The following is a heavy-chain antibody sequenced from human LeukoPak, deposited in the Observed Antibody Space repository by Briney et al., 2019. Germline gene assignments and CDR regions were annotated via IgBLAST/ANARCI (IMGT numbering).Heavy chain of an antibody. CDR3: ARVAPYDFWSGYYGSLDY. D-gene: IGHD3-3*01. CDR1: GGSITNYY. J-gene: IGHJ4*02. Sequence: SETLSLTCTVSGGSITNYYWSWIRQPPGKGLEWIGYIYYSGTTNYNPSLKSRVTISVDTSKNQFSLKLSSVTAADTAVYYCARVAPYDFWSGYYGSLDYWGQGTLVTVSS. CDR2: IYYSGTT. V-gene: IGHV4-59*01.